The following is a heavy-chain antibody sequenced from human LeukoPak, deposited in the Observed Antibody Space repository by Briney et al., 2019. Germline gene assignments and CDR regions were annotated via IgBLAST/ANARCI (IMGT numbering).Heavy chain of an antibody. CDR3: ARGGDALLWFGESPPNWFDP. V-gene: IGHV4-34*01. CDR1: GGSFSGYY. J-gene: IGHJ5*02. CDR2: INHSGST. Sequence: SETLSLTCAVYGGSFSGYYWSWIRQPPGKGLEWIGEINHSGSTNYNPSLKSRVTISVDTSKNQFSLKLSSVTAADTAVYYCARGGDALLWFGESPPNWFDPWGQGTLVTVSS. D-gene: IGHD3-10*01.